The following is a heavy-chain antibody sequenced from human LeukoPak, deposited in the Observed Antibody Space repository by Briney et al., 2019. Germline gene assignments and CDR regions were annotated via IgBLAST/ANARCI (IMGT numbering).Heavy chain of an antibody. CDR1: GFTVSSNY. CDR2: ISYDGSNK. J-gene: IGHJ4*02. CDR3: ANLDY. Sequence: GGSLRLSCAASGFTVSSNYMSWVRQAPGKGLEWVAVISYDGSNKYYADSVKGRFTISRDNSKNTLYLQMNSLRAEDTAVYYCANLDYWGQGILVTVSS. V-gene: IGHV3-30*18.